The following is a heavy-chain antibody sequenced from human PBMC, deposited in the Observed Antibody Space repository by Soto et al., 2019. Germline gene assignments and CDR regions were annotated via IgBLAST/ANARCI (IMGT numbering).Heavy chain of an antibody. V-gene: IGHV1-8*01. J-gene: IGHJ4*02. CDR3: ARERSGYFDY. Sequence: GASVNVSRKASVYTFTRYQSNGVRQATGQRREGMGWINPNSGNTGYAQKFQGRVTMTRNTSISTAYMELSSLRSEDTAVYYCARERSGYFDYWGQGTLVTVSS. D-gene: IGHD2-15*01. CDR1: VYTFTRYQ. CDR2: INPNSGNT.